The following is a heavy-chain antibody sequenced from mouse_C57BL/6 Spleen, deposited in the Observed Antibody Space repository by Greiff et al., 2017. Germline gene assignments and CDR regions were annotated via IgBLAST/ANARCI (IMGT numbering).Heavy chain of an antibody. CDR3: ARAYYSNY. D-gene: IGHD2-5*01. V-gene: IGHV1-54*01. CDR1: GYAFTNYL. CDR2: INPGSGGT. J-gene: IGHJ3*01. Sequence: QLQQSGAELVRPGTSVKVSCKASGYAFTNYLIEWVKQRPGQGLEWIGVINPGSGGTNYNEKFKGKATLTADKSSSTAYMQLSSLTSEDSAVYFCARAYYSNYWGQGTLVTVSA.